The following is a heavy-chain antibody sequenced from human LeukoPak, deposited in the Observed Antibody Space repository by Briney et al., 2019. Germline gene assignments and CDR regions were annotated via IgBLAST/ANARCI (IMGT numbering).Heavy chain of an antibody. D-gene: IGHD3-22*01. J-gene: IGHJ3*02. CDR3: AREGHSSGHAPAFDI. CDR1: GFTFSTSV. CDR2: RFT. V-gene: IGHV3-NL1*01. Sequence: PGGSLRLSCEAPGFTFSTSVMHWVRQAPGKGLEWVAGRFTHYVDSVKGRFTISGDNSKKTVYLQMNSLRAEDTAIYYCAREGHSSGHAPAFDIWGQGTMVTVSS.